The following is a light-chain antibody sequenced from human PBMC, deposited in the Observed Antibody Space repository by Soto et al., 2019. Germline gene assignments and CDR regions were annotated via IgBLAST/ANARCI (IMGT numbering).Light chain of an antibody. J-gene: IGLJ1*01. CDR2: EVS. CDR1: SSDVGNYNL. V-gene: IGLV2-14*02. CDR3: ISYTTSSTAYV. Sequence: QSVLTQPASVSGSPGQSITISCTGTSSDVGNYNLVSWYQQHPGKAPKLMIFEVSNRPSGVSNRFSGSKSGNTASLTISGLQADDEADYYCISYTTSSTAYVFGTGTKLTVL.